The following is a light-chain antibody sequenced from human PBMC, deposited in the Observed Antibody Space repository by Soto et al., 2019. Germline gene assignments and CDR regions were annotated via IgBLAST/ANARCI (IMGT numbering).Light chain of an antibody. V-gene: IGKV1-17*01. J-gene: IGKJ1*01. Sequence: DIQMTQSPSSLSASVGDRVTITCRPSQEIRIALDWYQQKPGKAPRRLIYASSSLQRGVPSRFSGSGSGTEFTLTISSQQPEDFATYCRLQHSNLPWTFGQGTKVEIK. CDR2: ASS. CDR1: QEIRIA. CDR3: LQHSNLPWT.